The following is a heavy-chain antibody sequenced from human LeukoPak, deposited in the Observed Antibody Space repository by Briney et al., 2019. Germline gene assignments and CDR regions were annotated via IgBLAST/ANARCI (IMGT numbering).Heavy chain of an antibody. CDR2: IWHDGNHK. V-gene: IGHV3-33*01. CDR3: AREIFGSGSCPDF. D-gene: IGHD3-10*01. Sequence: GRSLRLSCAASGFSFGTYAMHWVRQAPGQGLEWVALIWHDGNHKFYSNSVRGQFTTSRDNSKNTVYLQMNNLRPDDTAVYYCAREIFGSGSCPDFWGQGTLVTVSS. J-gene: IGHJ4*02. CDR1: GFSFGTYA.